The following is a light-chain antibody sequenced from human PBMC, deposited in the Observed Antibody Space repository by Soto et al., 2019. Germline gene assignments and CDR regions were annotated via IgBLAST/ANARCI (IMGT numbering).Light chain of an antibody. Sequence: DIQMTQSPSSLSASVGDRVTITCRASQGVGNSLAWFQQKPGKGPKSLIYDASSLQSGVPSRFSGSGSGTDFTLAISSLQREDVATYYCQHYENYPYTFGQGTKLDIK. CDR1: QGVGNS. CDR2: DAS. CDR3: QHYENYPYT. J-gene: IGKJ2*01. V-gene: IGKV1-16*01.